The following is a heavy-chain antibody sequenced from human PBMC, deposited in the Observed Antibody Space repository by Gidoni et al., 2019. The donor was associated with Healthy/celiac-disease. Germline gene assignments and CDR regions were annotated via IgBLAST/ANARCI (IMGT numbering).Heavy chain of an antibody. Sequence: QLQLQESGPGLVKPSETLSLTCTVSGGSISSSRYYWGWIRQPPGKGLEWIGSIYYSGSTYYNPSLKSRVTISVDTSKNQFSLKLSSVTAADTAVYYCARGDPDYYDSSGTLDYWGQGTLVTVSS. CDR3: ARGDPDYYDSSGTLDY. J-gene: IGHJ4*02. D-gene: IGHD3-22*01. CDR2: IYYSGST. CDR1: GGSISSSRYY. V-gene: IGHV4-39*01.